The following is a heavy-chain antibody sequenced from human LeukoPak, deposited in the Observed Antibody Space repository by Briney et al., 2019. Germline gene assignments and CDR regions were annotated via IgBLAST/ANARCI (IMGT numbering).Heavy chain of an antibody. D-gene: IGHD3-22*01. CDR3: TTGASMIGGIYAFDI. Sequence: GGSLRLSCAASGFTFSNAWMSWVRQAPGKGLEWVGRIKSKTDGGTTDYAAPVKGRFTISRDDSKNTLYLQMNSLKTEDTAVYYCTTGASMIGGIYAFDIWGQGTMVTVSS. CDR2: IKSKTDGGTT. V-gene: IGHV3-15*01. J-gene: IGHJ3*02. CDR1: GFTFSNAW.